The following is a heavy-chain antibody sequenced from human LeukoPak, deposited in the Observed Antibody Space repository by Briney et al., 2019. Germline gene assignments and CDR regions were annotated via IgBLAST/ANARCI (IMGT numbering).Heavy chain of an antibody. CDR1: GGSISSYY. CDR3: ARGRSYYYGSGSFDY. V-gene: IGHV4-4*07. D-gene: IGHD3-10*01. CDR2: IYTSGST. J-gene: IGHJ4*02. Sequence: SETLSLTCTVSGGSISSYYWSWIRQPAGRGLEWIGRIYTSGSTNYNPSLKSRVTISVDTPKNQFSLKLSSVTAADTAVYYCARGRSYYYGSGSFDYWGQGTLVTVSS.